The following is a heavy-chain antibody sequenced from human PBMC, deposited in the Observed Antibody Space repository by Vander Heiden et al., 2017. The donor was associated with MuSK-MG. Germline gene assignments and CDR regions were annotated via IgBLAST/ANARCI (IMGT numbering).Heavy chain of an antibody. D-gene: IGHD3-10*01. Sequence: QVQLVQSGAEVKKPGASVKVSCKASGYTFTSYDINWVRQATGQGLEWMGWMNPNSGNTGYAQKFQGRVTMTRNTSISTAYMERSRMRSEDTAVYYCARGLGLTLLWCRELSGPFDPWGQGTLVTVSS. CDR3: ARGLGLTLLWCRELSGPFDP. J-gene: IGHJ5*02. CDR1: GYTFTSYD. V-gene: IGHV1-8*01. CDR2: MNPNSGNT.